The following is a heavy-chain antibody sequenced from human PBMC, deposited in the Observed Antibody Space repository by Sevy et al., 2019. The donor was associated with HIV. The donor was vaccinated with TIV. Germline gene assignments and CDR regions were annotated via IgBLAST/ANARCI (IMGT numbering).Heavy chain of an antibody. D-gene: IGHD3-10*01. Sequence: GGSLRLSCAASGFTFSNYAMHWVRQAPGKELEWVAVISYDGSKKYYADSVRGRFTISRDTVKNTLYLQTNSLRAEDKGVYYCAGVPFIMSLYWYFDLWGRGTRVTVSS. V-gene: IGHV3-30*04. CDR3: AGVPFIMSLYWYFDL. J-gene: IGHJ2*01. CDR2: ISYDGSKK. CDR1: GFTFSNYA.